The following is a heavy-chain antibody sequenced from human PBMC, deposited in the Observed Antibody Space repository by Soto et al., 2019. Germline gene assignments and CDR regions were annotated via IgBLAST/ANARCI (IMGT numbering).Heavy chain of an antibody. CDR3: ARHPSGFQEGIAAAGDYSYYYMDV. V-gene: IGHV5-51*01. J-gene: IGHJ6*03. D-gene: IGHD6-13*01. CDR2: IYPGDSDT. Sequence: PGESLKISCKGSGYSFTSYWIGWVRQMPGKGLEWMGIIYPGDSDTRYSPSFQGQVTISADKSISTAYLQWSSLKASDTAMYYCARHPSGFQEGIAAAGDYSYYYMDVWGKGTTVTVSS. CDR1: GYSFTSYW.